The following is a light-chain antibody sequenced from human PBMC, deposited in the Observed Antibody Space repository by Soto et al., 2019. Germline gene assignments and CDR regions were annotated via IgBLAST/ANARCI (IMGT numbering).Light chain of an antibody. V-gene: IGLV2-14*01. CDR2: DVS. J-gene: IGLJ1*01. Sequence: QSELTQPASVSGSPGQSITISCTGTSSDVGGYNYVSWYQQHPGKAPKFMIYDVSNRPSGVSNRFSGSKSGNTASLTISGLQAEDEADYYCCSYTTSNTRQIVFGTGTKLTVL. CDR3: CSYTTSNTRQIV. CDR1: SSDVGGYNY.